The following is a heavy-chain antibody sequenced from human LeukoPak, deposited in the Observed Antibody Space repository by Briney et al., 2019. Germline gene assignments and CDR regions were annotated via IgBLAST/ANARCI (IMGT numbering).Heavy chain of an antibody. J-gene: IGHJ4*02. CDR3: ARDQYDTWSRRGNFDS. CDR2: IKLDGSEE. CDR1: GFTFGKYW. Sequence: HPGGSLRLSCVASGFTFGKYWMSWVRQAPGKGLEWVANIKLDGSEENYVDSVKGRFTISRDNTKNSLYLQMNSLRVEDTAVFYCARDQYDTWSRRGNFDSWGQGTLVIVSS. V-gene: IGHV3-7*03. D-gene: IGHD3-3*01.